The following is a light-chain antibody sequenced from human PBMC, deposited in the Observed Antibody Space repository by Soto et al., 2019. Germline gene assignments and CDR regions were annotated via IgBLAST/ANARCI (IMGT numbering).Light chain of an antibody. Sequence: EIVLTQSPATLSLSPGERATLSCRASQSVGSSLAWYHKKPGQAPRLFIYDASNRATGIPARFSGSGSGTDFTLTISSLEPEDFAVYYCQQRSNWPPTFGGGTKVEIK. CDR1: QSVGSS. CDR3: QQRSNWPPT. J-gene: IGKJ4*01. V-gene: IGKV3-11*01. CDR2: DAS.